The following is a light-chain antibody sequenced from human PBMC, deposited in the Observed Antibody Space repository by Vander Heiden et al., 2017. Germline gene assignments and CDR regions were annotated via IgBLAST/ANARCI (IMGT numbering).Light chain of an antibody. CDR2: DAS. CDR1: QSVSSY. Sequence: EIVLTQSPVTLSLSPGERATLSCRASQSVSSYLAWYQQKPGQAPRLLIYDASNRANGIPDRFSGSGSGTDFTLTISSLEPEDFAVYYWQQRSNWLTFGQGTRLEIK. V-gene: IGKV3-11*01. J-gene: IGKJ5*01. CDR3: QQRSNWLT.